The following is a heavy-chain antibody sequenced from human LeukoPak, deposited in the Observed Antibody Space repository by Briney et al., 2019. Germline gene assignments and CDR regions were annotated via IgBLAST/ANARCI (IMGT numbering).Heavy chain of an antibody. V-gene: IGHV3-11*04. CDR3: ARSKYSGTYSFDS. D-gene: IGHD1-26*01. CDR2: MSSSGSTI. Sequence: GGSLRLSCAASGFTFSDYYMSWIRQAPGKGLEWVSYMSSSGSTIYYADSVKGRFTISRDNAKNSLYLQMNSLRAEDTAVYYCARSKYSGTYSFDSWGQGTLVTVSS. J-gene: IGHJ4*02. CDR1: GFTFSDYY.